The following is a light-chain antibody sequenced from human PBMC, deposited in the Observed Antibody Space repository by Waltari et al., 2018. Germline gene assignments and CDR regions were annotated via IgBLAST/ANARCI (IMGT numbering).Light chain of an antibody. V-gene: IGLV2-14*03. Sequence: QSALTQPASVSWSPGQSITISCTGIGSPFDAPDFVSCYQHHPGKPPRVIIYDVTNRPSGMSDRFSASKSANTASLTISGLQPEDEGDYYCTSQTLDGVVLFGGGTQVTVL. CDR1: GSPFDAPDF. J-gene: IGLJ3*02. CDR2: DVT. CDR3: TSQTLDGVVL.